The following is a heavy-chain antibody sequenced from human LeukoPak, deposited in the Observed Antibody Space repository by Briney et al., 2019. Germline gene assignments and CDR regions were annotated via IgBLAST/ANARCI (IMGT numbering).Heavy chain of an antibody. CDR3: AHASGSYYWSSRFYFDY. CDR2: ISGSGGST. Sequence: GGSLRLSCAASGFTFSSYAMSWVRQAPGKGLEWVSAISGSGGSTYYADSVKGRFTISRDKSKNTLYLQMNSLRAEDTAVYYCAHASGSYYWSSRFYFDYWGQGTLVTVSS. D-gene: IGHD1-26*01. V-gene: IGHV3-23*01. J-gene: IGHJ4*02. CDR1: GFTFSSYA.